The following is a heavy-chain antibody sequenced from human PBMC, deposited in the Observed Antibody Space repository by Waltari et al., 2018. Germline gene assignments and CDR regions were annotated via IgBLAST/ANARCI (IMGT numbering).Heavy chain of an antibody. CDR1: GVSMRDYY. D-gene: IGHD3-16*01. Sequence: QVQLQESGPGLVKPSETLSLTCTVSGVSMRDYYWSWIRQPPGKGLEWIGYIYDTGSTKYNPARKSRVSMSIDTSKSQFSLQLTSVTAADTAVYYCAREGWGGYWGQGTLVTVSS. CDR3: AREGWGGY. V-gene: IGHV4-59*01. CDR2: IYDTGST. J-gene: IGHJ4*02.